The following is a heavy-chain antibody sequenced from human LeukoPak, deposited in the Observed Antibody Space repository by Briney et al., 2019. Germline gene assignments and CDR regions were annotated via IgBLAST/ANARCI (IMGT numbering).Heavy chain of an antibody. V-gene: IGHV3-30-3*01. CDR2: ISYDGSNK. D-gene: IGHD6-19*01. J-gene: IGHJ5*01. CDR1: GFTFSSYA. CDR3: ARARSMGGIAVAGTRTRSTGFDP. Sequence: GRSLRLSCAASGFTFSSYAMHGVRQAPGKGLEWVAVISYDGSNKYYADSVKGRFTISRDNSMNTLYLQMNSLRAEDTAVYYCARARSMGGIAVAGTRTRSTGFDPWGQGTLVTVSS.